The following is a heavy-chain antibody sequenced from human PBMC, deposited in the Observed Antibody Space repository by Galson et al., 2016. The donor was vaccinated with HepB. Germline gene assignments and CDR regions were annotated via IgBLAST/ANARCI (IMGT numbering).Heavy chain of an antibody. CDR1: GDSVSSNSAA. Sequence: CAISGDSVSSNSAAWTWIRQSPSRGLEWLGRTYYRSKWYNGYAVSVKSRIKINPDTFKNQFSLQLNSVTPEDTAVYYCARERRGYNYGYYYYGMDVWGQGTTVTVSS. D-gene: IGHD5-18*01. V-gene: IGHV6-1*01. CDR3: ARERRGYNYGYYYYGMDV. CDR2: TYYRSKWYN. J-gene: IGHJ6*02.